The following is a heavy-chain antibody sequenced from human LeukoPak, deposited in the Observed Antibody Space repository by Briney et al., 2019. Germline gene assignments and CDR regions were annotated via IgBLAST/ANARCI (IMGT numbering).Heavy chain of an antibody. D-gene: IGHD3-9*01. CDR3: ARAFRAYYDILTGPNWFDP. J-gene: IGHJ5*02. CDR2: IYYSGST. V-gene: IGHV4-31*03. CDR1: GGSISSGGYY. Sequence: PSETLSLTCTVSGGSISSGGYYWSWIRQHPGKGLEWIGYIYYSGSTYYNPSLKSRVTISVDTTKNQFSRKLSSVTAADTAVYYCARAFRAYYDILTGPNWFDPWGQGTLVTVSS.